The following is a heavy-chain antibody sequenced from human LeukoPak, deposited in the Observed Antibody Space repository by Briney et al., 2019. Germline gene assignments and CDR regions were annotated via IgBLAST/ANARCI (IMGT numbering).Heavy chain of an antibody. CDR2: IRRNGGST. V-gene: IGHV3-64D*06. J-gene: IGHJ4*02. CDR1: GFTFSSYA. D-gene: IGHD3-10*01. CDR3: VKTVYGTMVRGVITSPFDY. Sequence: PGGSLRLSFSASGFTFSSYAMHWVRQAPGKGLEYVSAIRRNGGSTYYADSVKGRFTISRDNSKNTLYLQMSSLRAEDTAVYYCVKTVYGTMVRGVITSPFDYWGQGTLVTVSS.